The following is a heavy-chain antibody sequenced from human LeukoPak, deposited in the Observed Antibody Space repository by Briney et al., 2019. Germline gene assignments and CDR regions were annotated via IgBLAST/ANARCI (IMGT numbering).Heavy chain of an antibody. J-gene: IGHJ6*03. CDR3: ARGYYGSGSYENYYYYYMDV. CDR2: IIPIFGTA. D-gene: IGHD3-10*01. V-gene: IGHV1-69*13. CDR1: GGTFSSYA. Sequence: ASVEVSCKASGGTFSSYAISWVRQAPGQGLEWMGGIIPIFGTANYAQKFQGRVTITADESTSTAYMELSSLRSEDTAVYYCARGYYGSGSYENYYYYYMDVWGKGTTVTVSS.